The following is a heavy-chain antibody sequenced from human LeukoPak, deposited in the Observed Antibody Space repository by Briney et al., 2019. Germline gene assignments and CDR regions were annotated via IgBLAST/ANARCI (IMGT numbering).Heavy chain of an antibody. J-gene: IGHJ4*02. CDR2: INHSGST. Sequence: GSLRLSCAASGFTFSNAWMSWVRQAPGKGLEWIGEINHSGSTNYNPSLKSRVTISVDTSKNQFSLKLSSVTAADTAVYYCARQEGPTVTTTGFDYWGQGTLVTVSS. D-gene: IGHD4-11*01. V-gene: IGHV4-34*01. CDR1: GFTFSNAW. CDR3: ARQEGPTVTTTGFDY.